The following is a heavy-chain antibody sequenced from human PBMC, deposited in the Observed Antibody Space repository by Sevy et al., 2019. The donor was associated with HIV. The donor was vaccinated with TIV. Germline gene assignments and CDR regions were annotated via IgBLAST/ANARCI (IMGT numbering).Heavy chain of an antibody. V-gene: IGHV3-30-3*01. CDR1: GFTFSMYA. D-gene: IGHD4-17*01. Sequence: GGSLRLSCAASGFTFSMYAIKWVRQAPGKGLEWVALISYDGGNKYHADSVKGRFTISRDNSKNTLYLQMNSLGAEDTAVYYCARVNSFDGDYVGGDYWGHGTLVTVSS. CDR3: ARVNSFDGDYVGGDY. J-gene: IGHJ4*01. CDR2: ISYDGGNK.